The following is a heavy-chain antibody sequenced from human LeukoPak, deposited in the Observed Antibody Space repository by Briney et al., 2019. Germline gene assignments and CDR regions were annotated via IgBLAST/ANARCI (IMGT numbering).Heavy chain of an antibody. Sequence: SETLSLTCAVYGGSFSGYYWSWIRQPPGKGLEWIGEINHSGSTNYNPSLKSRVTISVDTSKNQFSLKLSSVTAADTAVYYCARHSRYNWNPVDYSDYWGQGTLVTASS. CDR2: INHSGST. CDR3: ARHSRYNWNPVDYSDY. D-gene: IGHD1-1*01. V-gene: IGHV4-34*01. J-gene: IGHJ4*02. CDR1: GGSFSGYY.